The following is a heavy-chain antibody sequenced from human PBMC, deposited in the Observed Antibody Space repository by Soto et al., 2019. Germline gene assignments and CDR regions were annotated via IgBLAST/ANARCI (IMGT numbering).Heavy chain of an antibody. CDR1: GYTFTGYY. CDR2: INPNSGGT. D-gene: IGHD3-22*01. CDR3: AVSNYYDSSVYLS. J-gene: IGHJ5*02. Sequence: ASVNLSCKASGYTFTGYYMHWVRQAPGQGLEWMGWINPNSGGTNYAQKFQGRVTMTRDTSISTAYMELSRLRSDDTAVYYCAVSNYYDSSVYLSCGQGSLVIVS. V-gene: IGHV1-2*02.